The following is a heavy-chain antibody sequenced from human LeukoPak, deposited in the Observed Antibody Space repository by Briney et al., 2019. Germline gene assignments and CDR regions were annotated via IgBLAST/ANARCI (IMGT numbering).Heavy chain of an antibody. D-gene: IGHD5-18*01. J-gene: IGHJ4*02. CDR2: IKQDGSEK. V-gene: IGHV3-7*01. Sequence: GLEWMANIKQDGSEKNYVDSVKGRFTISRDNAQSSLYLQMNSLRAEDTAVYYCARGFTADSWGQGTLVTVSS. CDR3: ARGFTADS.